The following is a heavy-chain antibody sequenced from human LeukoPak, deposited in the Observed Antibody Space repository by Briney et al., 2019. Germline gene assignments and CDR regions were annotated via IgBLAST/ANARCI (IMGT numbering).Heavy chain of an antibody. D-gene: IGHD5-18*01. J-gene: IGHJ4*02. CDR2: ISSSGSTI. CDR3: AGRYIYGLFDY. V-gene: IGHV3-48*03. Sequence: GGSLRLSCAASGFTFSSYEMNWVRQAPGKGLEWVSYISSSGSTIYYADSVKGRFTISRDNAKNSLYLQMSSLRAEDTAVYYCAGRYIYGLFDYWGQGTLVTVSS. CDR1: GFTFSSYE.